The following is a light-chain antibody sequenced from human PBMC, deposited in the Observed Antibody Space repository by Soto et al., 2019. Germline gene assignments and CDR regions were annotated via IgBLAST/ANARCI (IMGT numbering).Light chain of an antibody. Sequence: DIVMTQSPLSLPVTPGEPASISCRSSQSLLHSNGYNYLDWCLQKPGQSPQLLIYLGSNRASGVPDRFSGSASGTEFTLTISGLQPEDSATYYCLQHNSYPLTFGGGTKVDIK. CDR2: LGS. J-gene: IGKJ4*01. V-gene: IGKV2-28*01. CDR3: LQHNSYPLT. CDR1: QSLLHSNGYNY.